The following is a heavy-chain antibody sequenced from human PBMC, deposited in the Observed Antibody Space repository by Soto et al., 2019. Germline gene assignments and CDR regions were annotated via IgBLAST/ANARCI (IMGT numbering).Heavy chain of an antibody. CDR3: GRANVVPTSFDY. CDR2: IYYSGST. Sequence: PLETLSPTCTFSGGSVISGSFYCGWIRQPPGKGLEWIGSIYYSGSTSYNPSLKSRVTISVDTPKNQFSLKLTSVTAADTAVYYCGRANVVPTSFDYWGQGTLVTVSS. V-gene: IGHV4-39*02. CDR1: GGSVISGSFY. D-gene: IGHD2-21*01. J-gene: IGHJ4*02.